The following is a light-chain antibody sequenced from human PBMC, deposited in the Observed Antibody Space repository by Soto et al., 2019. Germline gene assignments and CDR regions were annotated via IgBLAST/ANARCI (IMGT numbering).Light chain of an antibody. CDR3: QQYNSYSGT. V-gene: IGKV1-5*01. CDR1: QSISSW. Sequence: DIQMTQSPSTLSASVGDRVTITCRASQSISSWLAWYQQKPGKAPKLLIYDASSLESGVPSRFSGSGSGTEFTLTISSLQPEDFGVYYCQQYNSYSGTFGQGTKVDI. CDR2: DAS. J-gene: IGKJ1*01.